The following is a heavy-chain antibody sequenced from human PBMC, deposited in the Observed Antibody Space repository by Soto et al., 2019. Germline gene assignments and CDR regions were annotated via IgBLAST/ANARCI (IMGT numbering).Heavy chain of an antibody. D-gene: IGHD6-13*01. J-gene: IGHJ4*02. Sequence: EVQLVESGGGLVKPGGSLRLSCAASGFTFSNAWMSWVRQAPGKGLEWVGRIKSKTDGGTTDYAAPVKGRFTISRDDSKNTMYLQMNSLKTEDTAVYYCTTAGYSSSWYRPFDYWGQGTLVTVSS. CDR2: IKSKTDGGTT. V-gene: IGHV3-15*01. CDR3: TTAGYSSSWYRPFDY. CDR1: GFTFSNAW.